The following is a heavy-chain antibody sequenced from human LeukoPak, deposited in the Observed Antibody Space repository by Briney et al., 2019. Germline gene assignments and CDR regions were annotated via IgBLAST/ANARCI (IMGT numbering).Heavy chain of an antibody. J-gene: IGHJ4*02. D-gene: IGHD5-24*01. Sequence: SETLSLTCTVSGGSISSYYWSWIRQPPGKGLEWIGYIYYSGSTNYNPSLTSRVTISVDTSKNQFSLKLSSVPAADTAVYYCARLGGDGYNWGKYYFDYWGQGTLVTVSS. CDR2: IYYSGST. CDR1: GGSISSYY. CDR3: ARLGGDGYNWGKYYFDY. V-gene: IGHV4-59*01.